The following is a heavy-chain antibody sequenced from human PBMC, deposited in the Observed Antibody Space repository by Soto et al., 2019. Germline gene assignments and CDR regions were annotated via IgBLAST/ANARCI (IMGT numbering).Heavy chain of an antibody. V-gene: IGHV4-39*01. J-gene: IGHJ5*02. Sequence: PSETLSLTCTVSGGSISSIGYYWGWIRQPPGKGLEWIGSIYYSGSTYYNPSLKSRVTISVDTSKNQFSLKLSSVTAADTAVYYCASPSGWYNRFYPWGQGTLVTVSS. CDR3: ASPSGWYNRFYP. CDR1: GGSISSIGYY. D-gene: IGHD6-19*01. CDR2: IYYSGST.